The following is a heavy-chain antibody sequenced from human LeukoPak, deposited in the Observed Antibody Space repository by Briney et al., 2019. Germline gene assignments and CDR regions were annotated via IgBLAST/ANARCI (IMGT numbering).Heavy chain of an antibody. CDR2: NYYTGST. J-gene: IGHJ4*02. D-gene: IGHD5-12*01. Sequence: SPSETLSLTCTVSGGSISRHYWMWIRQPPGKGLEWLGYNYYTGSTNYNSSLGGRITILIDTSKNQFSLTLTSVTAADTAVYYCARQGGGYDWGQGILVTVSS. CDR1: GGSISRHY. CDR3: ARQGGGYD. V-gene: IGHV4-59*08.